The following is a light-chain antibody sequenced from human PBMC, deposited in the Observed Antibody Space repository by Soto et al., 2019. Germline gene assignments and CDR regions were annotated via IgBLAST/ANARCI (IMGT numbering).Light chain of an antibody. J-gene: IGLJ1*01. V-gene: IGLV2-14*03. Sequence: QSVLTQPASVSGSPGQSITVSCTGSSSDVGAYNYVSWYQQHPGKAPKLIIYDVTNRPSGISSRFSGAKSGNTASLTISGLQAEDEADYYCSSDLSSRTYVFGTGTKLTVL. CDR1: SSDVGAYNY. CDR2: DVT. CDR3: SSDLSSRTYV.